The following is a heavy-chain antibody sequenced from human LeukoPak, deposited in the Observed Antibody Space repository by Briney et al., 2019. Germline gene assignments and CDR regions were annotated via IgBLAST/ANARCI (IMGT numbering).Heavy chain of an antibody. D-gene: IGHD2-15*01. CDR3: AKLGYCSGGSCYRWLDP. V-gene: IGHV3-23*01. Sequence: PGGSLRLSCAASGFTFSYYAMSWVRHAPGKGLEWVSTIGGRDGGTYYADSVKGRFTVSRDNSKDTLYLQVNSLRAEDTAVYYCAKLGYCSGGSCYRWLDPWGQGTLVTVSS. CDR2: IGGRDGGT. CDR1: GFTFSYYA. J-gene: IGHJ5*02.